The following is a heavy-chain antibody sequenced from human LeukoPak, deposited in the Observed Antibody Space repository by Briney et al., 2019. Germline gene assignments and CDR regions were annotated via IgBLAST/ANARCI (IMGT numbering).Heavy chain of an antibody. V-gene: IGHV1-69*06. CDR2: IIPIFGTA. J-gene: IGHJ4*02. Sequence: SVKVSCNASGGTFSSYAISWVRQAPGQGLEWMGGIIPIFGTANYAQKFQGRVTITADKSTSTAYMELSSLRSEDTAVYYCARDLARIAAAGTSGWAPEFDYWGQGTLVTVSS. D-gene: IGHD6-13*01. CDR3: ARDLARIAAAGTSGWAPEFDY. CDR1: GGTFSSYA.